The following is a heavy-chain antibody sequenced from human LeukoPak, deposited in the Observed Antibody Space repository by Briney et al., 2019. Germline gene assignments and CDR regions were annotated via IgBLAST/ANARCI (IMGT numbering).Heavy chain of an antibody. CDR2: IYPRDGST. CDR1: GYTFTSNY. D-gene: IGHD5-18*01. J-gene: IGHJ4*02. Sequence: ASVKVSCKASGYTFTSNYIHWVRQAPGQGLEWMGMIYPRDGSTSYAQKFQGRVTVTRDTSTSTVHMELSSLRSEDTAVYYCARARIPRIQSIPFDYWGQGTLVTVSS. CDR3: ARARIPRIQSIPFDY. V-gene: IGHV1-46*01.